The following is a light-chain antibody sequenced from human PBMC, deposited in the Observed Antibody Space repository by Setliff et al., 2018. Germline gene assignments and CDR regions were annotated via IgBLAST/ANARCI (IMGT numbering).Light chain of an antibody. CDR3: SSYTSSSTYV. J-gene: IGLJ1*01. Sequence: QSALTQPASVSGSPGQSITISCTGTSSDVGGYNYVSWYQQHPGKAPKLMIYDVSKRPSGVSNRLSGSKSGNTASLTISGLQAEDEADYYCSSYTSSSTYVFGTGTKVT. CDR1: SSDVGGYNY. CDR2: DVS. V-gene: IGLV2-14*01.